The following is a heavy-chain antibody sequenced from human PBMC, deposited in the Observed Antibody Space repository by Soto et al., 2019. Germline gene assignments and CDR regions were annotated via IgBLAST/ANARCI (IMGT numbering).Heavy chain of an antibody. D-gene: IGHD2-2*01. CDR3: ASTSSTGYYGMDV. J-gene: IGHJ6*02. CDR2: IYYSGST. Sequence: QVQLQESGPGLVKPSQTLSLTCTVSGGSISSGGYYWSWIRQHPGKCLEWIGYIYYSGSTYSNPSLKSRVTISVDTSKKQFSLKLSSVTAADTAVYYCASTSSTGYYGMDVWGQGTTVTVSS. CDR1: GGSISSGGYY. V-gene: IGHV4-31*03.